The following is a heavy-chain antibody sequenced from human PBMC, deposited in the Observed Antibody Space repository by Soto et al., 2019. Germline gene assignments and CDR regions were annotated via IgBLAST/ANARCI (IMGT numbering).Heavy chain of an antibody. CDR1: GFTFSSYW. CDR3: ARVDTAMRYYYGMDV. Sequence: WGSLRLSCAASGFTFSSYWMSWVRQAPGKGLEWVANIKQDGSEKYYVDSVKGRFTISRDNAKNSLYLQMNSLRADDTAVYYCARVDTAMRYYYGMDVWGQGTTVTVAS. D-gene: IGHD5-18*01. J-gene: IGHJ6*02. V-gene: IGHV3-7*01. CDR2: IKQDGSEK.